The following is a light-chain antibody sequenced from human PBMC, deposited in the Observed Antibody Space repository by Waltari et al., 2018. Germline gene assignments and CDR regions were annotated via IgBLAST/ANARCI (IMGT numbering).Light chain of an antibody. CDR2: GAS. V-gene: IGKV3-11*01. CDR3: QQRSNWPGT. CDR1: QSVSSY. Sequence: EIVLTQSPATLSLSPGERATLSCRASQSVSSYLAWYQQKPGQAPRLLIYGASNRATGIPARVSGSGSGTDFTLTISSLEPEDFAVYYCQQRSNWPGTFGQGTKVEIK. J-gene: IGKJ1*01.